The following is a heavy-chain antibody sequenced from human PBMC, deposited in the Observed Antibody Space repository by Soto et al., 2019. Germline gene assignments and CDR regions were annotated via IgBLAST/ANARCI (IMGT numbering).Heavy chain of an antibody. CDR3: ARFWNDYGDHNDY. CDR2: TYYRSRWYN. J-gene: IGHJ4*02. D-gene: IGHD4-17*01. Sequence: PSQTLSLTCVISGDSVSSNSAAWNWIRLSPSRGLEWLARTYYRSRWYNDYAVFVRSRITVNPDTSKNQFSLQLTSVTPEDTAVYYCARFWNDYGDHNDYWGQGTLVTVSS. V-gene: IGHV6-1*01. CDR1: GDSVSSNSAA.